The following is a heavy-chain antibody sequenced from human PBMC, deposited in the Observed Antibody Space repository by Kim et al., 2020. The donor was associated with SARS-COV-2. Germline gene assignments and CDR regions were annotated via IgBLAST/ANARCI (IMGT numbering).Heavy chain of an antibody. J-gene: IGHJ4*02. D-gene: IGHD3-10*02. V-gene: IGHV3-48*01. CDR3: SVRGVMPDYFDY. Sequence: YAYSLKGRFTSSRDNAKNSLYLQMNSLRAEDTAVYYCSVRGVMPDYFDYWGQGTLVTVSS.